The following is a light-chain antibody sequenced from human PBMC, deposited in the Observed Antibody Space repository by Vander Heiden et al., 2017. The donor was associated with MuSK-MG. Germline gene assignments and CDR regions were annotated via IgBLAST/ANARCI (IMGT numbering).Light chain of an antibody. CDR3: QQDGSSPIT. CDR1: QSVSSSY. V-gene: IGKV3-20*01. CDR2: GAS. J-gene: IGKJ5*01. Sequence: EIVLTQSPGTLSLSPGENATLSCRASQSVSSSYLAWYQQKPGQAPRLLIYGASSRATGIPDRFSGSGSGTDFTLTISRLEPEDFAVYYCQQDGSSPITFGQGTRLEIK.